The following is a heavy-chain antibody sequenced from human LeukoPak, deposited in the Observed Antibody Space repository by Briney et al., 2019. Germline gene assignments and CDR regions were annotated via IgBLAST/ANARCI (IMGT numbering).Heavy chain of an antibody. V-gene: IGHV4-34*01. D-gene: IGHD1-14*01. CDR3: ARGRTHRLGY. CDR1: GGSCSDYY. CDR2: INHRGSA. Sequence: SETLSLTCAVYGGSCSDYYWSWIRQPPGKGLEWLGEINHRGSANHNPSLKSRVTISVDTPKKQISLKLNSVTAADTAVYYCARGRTHRLGYRGQGTLVTVPS. J-gene: IGHJ4*02.